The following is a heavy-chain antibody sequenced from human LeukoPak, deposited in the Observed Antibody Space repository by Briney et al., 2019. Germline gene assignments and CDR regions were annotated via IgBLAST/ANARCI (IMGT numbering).Heavy chain of an antibody. V-gene: IGHV4-59*08. CDR1: GGSLSSYY. D-gene: IGHD3-10*01. CDR2: IYYSGST. CDR3: ARRHKVGAGDALDI. J-gene: IGHJ3*02. Sequence: SETLSLTCTVSGGSLSSYYWSWIRQPPGKGLEWIGHIYYSGSTNYNPSLKSRVTISVDTSKNQFSLKLNSVTAADTAVYYCARRHKVGAGDALDIWGQGTMVTVSS.